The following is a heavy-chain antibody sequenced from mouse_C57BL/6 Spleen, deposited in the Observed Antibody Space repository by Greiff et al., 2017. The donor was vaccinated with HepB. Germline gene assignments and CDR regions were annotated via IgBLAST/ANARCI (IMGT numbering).Heavy chain of an antibody. J-gene: IGHJ1*03. V-gene: IGHV2-6-1*01. CDR3: ARHSYYGSSLYWYFDV. Sequence: VQRVESGPGLVAPSQSLSITCTVSGFSLTSYGVHWVRQPPGKGLEWLVVIWSDGSTTYNSALKSRLSISKDNSKSQVFLKMNSLQTDDTAMYYCARHSYYGSSLYWYFDVWGTGTTVTVSS. D-gene: IGHD1-1*01. CDR2: IWSDGST. CDR1: GFSLTSYG.